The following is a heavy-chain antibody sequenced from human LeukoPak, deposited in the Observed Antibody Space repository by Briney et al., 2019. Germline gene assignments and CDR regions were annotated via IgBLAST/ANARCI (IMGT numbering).Heavy chain of an antibody. Sequence: SETLSLTCIVSGGSISSGGHPWSSIRQSPGKGLEWIGYIYDSGSTFYNPSLKSRVTMSIDRSNNQFSLKLSSVTAADTAVYYCARESNINNWFDPWGQGTLVTVSS. CDR1: GGSISSGGHP. J-gene: IGHJ5*02. D-gene: IGHD2/OR15-2a*01. CDR2: IYDSGST. CDR3: ARESNINNWFDP. V-gene: IGHV4-30-2*06.